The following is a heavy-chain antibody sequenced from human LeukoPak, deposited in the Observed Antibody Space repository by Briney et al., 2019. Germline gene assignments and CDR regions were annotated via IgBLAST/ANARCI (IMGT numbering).Heavy chain of an antibody. CDR2: INRHGGST. CDR3: ATVEDDFYDY. V-gene: IGHV3-74*01. J-gene: IGHJ4*02. D-gene: IGHD2-15*01. CDR1: VFTFSNYG. Sequence: GGTLRLSCVASVFTFSNYGMSWVRQAPGQGLEWVSRINRHGGSTNYPDSVRGRFTISRDNANNTLYLQMNTQRVEDTAVYYCATVEDDFYDYWGQGTLVTVSS.